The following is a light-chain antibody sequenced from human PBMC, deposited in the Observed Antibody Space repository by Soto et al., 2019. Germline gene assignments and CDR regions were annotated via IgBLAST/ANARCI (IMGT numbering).Light chain of an antibody. V-gene: IGKV3-11*01. CDR1: QSVGNN. J-gene: IGKJ4*01. CDR3: QQHAHWPLT. Sequence: EIVLTQSPATLSLSPGERATLSCRASQSVGNNLAWYQQKPGQAPGLLIYEASTSPTGIPARFSGSGSGTDFTLTISGLEPEDFAVYYCQQHAHWPLTFGGATKVEIK. CDR2: EAS.